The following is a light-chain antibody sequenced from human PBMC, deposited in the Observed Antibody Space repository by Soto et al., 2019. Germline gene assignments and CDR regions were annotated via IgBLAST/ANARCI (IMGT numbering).Light chain of an antibody. V-gene: IGLV2-14*03. Sequence: QSVLTQPASVSGSPGQSIAISCTGTSSDVGAYNSVSWYQQHPGRAPKLMIHDVSNRPSGVSNRFSGSKSGNTASLTISGLQAEDEADYYCSSYISSSTYVFGTGTKVTVL. CDR1: SSDVGAYNS. CDR3: SSYISSSTYV. J-gene: IGLJ1*01. CDR2: DVS.